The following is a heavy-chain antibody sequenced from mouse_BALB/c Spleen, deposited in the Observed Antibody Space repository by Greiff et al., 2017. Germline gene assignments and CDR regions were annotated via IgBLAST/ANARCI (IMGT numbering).Heavy chain of an antibody. V-gene: IGHV14-3*02. CDR3: ARVSSYAQFAY. J-gene: IGHJ3*01. CDR1: GFNIKDTY. CDR2: IDPANGNT. Sequence: VQLQQSGAELVKPGASVKLSCTASGFNIKDTYMHWVKQRPEQGLEWIGRIDPANGNTKYDPKFQGKATITADTSSNTAYLQLSSLTSEDTAVYYCARVSSYAQFAYWGQGTLVTVSA. D-gene: IGHD1-1*01.